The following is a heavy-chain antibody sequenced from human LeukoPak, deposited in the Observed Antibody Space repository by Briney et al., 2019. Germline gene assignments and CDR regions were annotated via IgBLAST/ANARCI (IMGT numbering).Heavy chain of an antibody. CDR3: ARGRKNYYDSRDFDY. V-gene: IGHV4-34*01. D-gene: IGHD3-22*01. CDR1: GGSFSGYY. CDR2: INHSGST. J-gene: IGHJ4*02. Sequence: PSETLSLTCAVYGGSFSGYYWSWIRQPPGKGLEWIGEINHSGSTNYNPSLKSRVTISVDTSKNQFSLKLSSVTAADTAVYYCARGRKNYYDSRDFDYWGQGTLVTVSS.